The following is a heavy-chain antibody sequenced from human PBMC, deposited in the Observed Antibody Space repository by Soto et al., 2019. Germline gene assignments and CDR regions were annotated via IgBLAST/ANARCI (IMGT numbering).Heavy chain of an antibody. CDR3: AKHRKDASGLGY. CDR1: RFTFSSYA. Sequence: GGSXSLSWSASRFTFSSYAMSWVRQAPGKGLEWVSAISGSGGSTYYADSVKGRFTISRDNSKNTLYLQMNSLRAEDTAVYYCAKHRKDASGLGYWGQGTLVTVSS. J-gene: IGHJ4*02. V-gene: IGHV3-23*01. D-gene: IGHD2-2*01. CDR2: ISGSGGST.